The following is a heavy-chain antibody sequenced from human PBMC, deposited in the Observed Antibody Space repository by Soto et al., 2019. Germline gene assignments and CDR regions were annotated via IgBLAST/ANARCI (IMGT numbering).Heavy chain of an antibody. Sequence: QVQLVESGGGLVKPGESLRLSCAASGFTFSTSYMNWIRQAPGKGLEWLSYISGSSADTNYADSVQGRFTVSRDNARNSLFLQMNNLRPEDTAVYYCVRHARLAESWGQGTLVTVSS. CDR1: GFTFSTSY. CDR2: ISGSSADT. D-gene: IGHD6-19*01. V-gene: IGHV3-11*06. J-gene: IGHJ5*02. CDR3: VRHARLAES.